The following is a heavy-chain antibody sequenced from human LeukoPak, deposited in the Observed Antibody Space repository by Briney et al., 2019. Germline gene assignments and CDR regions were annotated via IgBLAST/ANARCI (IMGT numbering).Heavy chain of an antibody. CDR1: GFTVSSNY. Sequence: GGSLRLSCAASGFTVSSNYMSWVRQAPGKGLEWVSVIYSGGSTYYADSVKGRFTISRDNSKNTLYLQMNSLGAEDTAVYYCARDFSRNSSSSRWGQGTLVTVSS. D-gene: IGHD6-6*01. CDR2: IYSGGST. V-gene: IGHV3-53*05. J-gene: IGHJ4*02. CDR3: ARDFSRNSSSSR.